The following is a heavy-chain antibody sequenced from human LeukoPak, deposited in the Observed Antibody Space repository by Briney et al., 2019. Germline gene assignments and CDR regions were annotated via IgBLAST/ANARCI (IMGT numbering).Heavy chain of an antibody. D-gene: IGHD6-13*01. Sequence: ASVKVSCKASGYTFVNYDINWVRQAPGQGLEWMGMISARKGNTNYAQKFQGRVTMTTDTSSSTAYMELGSLRSDDTAVYYCARRALRGIAAAVTPSNWFDPWGRGTLVTVSS. J-gene: IGHJ5*02. CDR1: GYTFVNYD. CDR3: ARRALRGIAAAVTPSNWFDP. V-gene: IGHV1-18*01. CDR2: ISARKGNT.